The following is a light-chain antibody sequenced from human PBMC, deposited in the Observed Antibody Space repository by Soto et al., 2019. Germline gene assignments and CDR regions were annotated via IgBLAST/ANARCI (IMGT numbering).Light chain of an antibody. V-gene: IGLV2-14*01. CDR3: SSYTSSSTVL. CDR1: SSDVGSYNY. CDR2: EVS. J-gene: IGLJ2*01. Sequence: QSALTQPASVSGSPGQSITISCTGTSSDVGSYNYVSWYQQHPGKAPKLMIYEVSNRPSGVSNRFSGSMSGNTASLTISGLQAEDEADYYCSSYTSSSTVLFGGGTKVTVL.